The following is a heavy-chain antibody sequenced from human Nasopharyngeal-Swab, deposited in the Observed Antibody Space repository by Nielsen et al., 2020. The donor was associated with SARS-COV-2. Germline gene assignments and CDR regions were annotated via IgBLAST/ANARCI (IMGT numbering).Heavy chain of an antibody. D-gene: IGHD1-26*01. CDR2: IYYSGST. V-gene: IGHV4-61*08. Sequence: SETLSLTCTVSGGSMSSAGYHWNWIRQHPGKGLEWIGYIYYSGSTNYNPSLKSRVTISVDTSKNQLSLKLSSVTAADTAVYYCASSGSYLGADYWGQGTLVTVSS. CDR3: ASSGSYLGADY. CDR1: GGSMSSAGYH. J-gene: IGHJ4*02.